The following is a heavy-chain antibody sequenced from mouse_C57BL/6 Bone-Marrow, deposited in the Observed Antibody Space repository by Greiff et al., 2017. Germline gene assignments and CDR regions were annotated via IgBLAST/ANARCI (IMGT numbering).Heavy chain of an antibody. CDR2: IDPENGDT. V-gene: IGHV14-4*01. J-gene: IGHJ1*03. D-gene: IGHD1-1*01. CDR1: GFNIKDDY. CDR3: TTPISNGRGYCYFDD. Sequence: EVQLQQSGAELVRPGASVKLSCTASGFNIKDDYMHWVKQRPEQGLEWIRWIDPENGDTEYASKFQGKATVTADTSSNTSYLQLSSLKSEATAVYYCTTPISNGRGYCYFDDWGKGATVTVAS.